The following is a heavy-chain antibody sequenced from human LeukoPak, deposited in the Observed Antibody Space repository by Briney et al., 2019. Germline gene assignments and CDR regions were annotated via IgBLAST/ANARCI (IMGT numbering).Heavy chain of an antibody. CDR2: INHGGST. J-gene: IGHJ6*02. CDR1: GGSFSGYY. V-gene: IGHV4-34*01. Sequence: SETLSLTCAVYGGSFSGYYWSWVRQPPGKGLEWIGEINHGGSTNYNPSLKSRVTISVDTSKKQFSLKLSSVTAADTAVYYCARAIRGVMIVYYYYGLDVWGQGTTVTVSS. CDR3: ARAIRGVMIVYYYYGLDV. D-gene: IGHD3-10*01.